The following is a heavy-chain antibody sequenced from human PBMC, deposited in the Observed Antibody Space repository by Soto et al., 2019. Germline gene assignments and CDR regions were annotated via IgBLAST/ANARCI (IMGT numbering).Heavy chain of an antibody. D-gene: IGHD3-16*01. Sequence: QVQLQESGPGLVKPSETLSLTCSVSGGSVNTGSYYWTWIRQPPGKGLEWIGYVYDSGSFNYNPSLKSRVTISVDTSKNQFSLNRNSVTAADTAVYYCARGDYALVSWGQGTLVTVSS. V-gene: IGHV4-61*01. CDR1: GGSVNTGSYY. CDR2: VYDSGSF. J-gene: IGHJ5*02. CDR3: ARGDYALVS.